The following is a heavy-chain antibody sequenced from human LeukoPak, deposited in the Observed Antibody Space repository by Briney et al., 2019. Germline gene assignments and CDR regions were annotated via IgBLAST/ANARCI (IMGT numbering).Heavy chain of an antibody. D-gene: IGHD4-11*01. Sequence: GASVKVSCKASGGTFSSYANSWVRQAPGQGLEWMGGIIPIFGTANYAQKFQGRVTITADESTSTAYMELRSLRSDDTAVYYCAREIAGGYSNYGPPPAEWDVWGKGTTVTVSS. V-gene: IGHV1-69*13. CDR1: GGTFSSYA. CDR2: IIPIFGTA. CDR3: AREIAGGYSNYGPPPAEWDV. J-gene: IGHJ6*04.